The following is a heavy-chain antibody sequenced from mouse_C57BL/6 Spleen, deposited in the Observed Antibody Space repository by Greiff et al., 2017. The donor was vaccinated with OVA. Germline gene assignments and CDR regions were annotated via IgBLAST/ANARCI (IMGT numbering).Heavy chain of an antibody. Sequence: QVQLQQPGAELVRPGSSVKLSCKASGYTFTSYWMDWVKQRPGQGLEWIGNIYPSDSETHYNQKFKDKATLTVDKSSSTAYMQLSGLTSEDSAVYYCARGGYDDYDEGFEYWGQGTTLTVSS. CDR3: ARGGYDDYDEGFEY. V-gene: IGHV1-61*01. CDR1: GYTFTSYW. D-gene: IGHD2-4*01. CDR2: IYPSDSET. J-gene: IGHJ2*01.